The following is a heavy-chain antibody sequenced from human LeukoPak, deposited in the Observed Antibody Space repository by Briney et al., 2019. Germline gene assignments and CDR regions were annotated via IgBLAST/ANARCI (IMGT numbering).Heavy chain of an antibody. J-gene: IGHJ4*02. CDR3: ARDYADYVGYFFFDY. D-gene: IGHD4-17*01. Sequence: GGSLRLSCAASGVTFNNAAMNWGRQAPGKGLGWVSSISGGGETTYYADSAKGRFTISRDNSQNTLYLQMNSLRAEDTAVYYCARDYADYVGYFFFDYWGQGTLVTVSS. V-gene: IGHV3-23*01. CDR2: ISGGGETT. CDR1: GVTFNNAA.